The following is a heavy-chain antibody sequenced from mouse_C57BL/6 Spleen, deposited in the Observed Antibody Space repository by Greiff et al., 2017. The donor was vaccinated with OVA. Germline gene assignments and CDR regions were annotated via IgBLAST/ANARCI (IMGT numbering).Heavy chain of an antibody. V-gene: IGHV1-55*01. CDR1: GYTFTSYW. J-gene: IGHJ2*01. CDR3: ARWYGSRKNPYFDY. CDR2: IYPGSGST. D-gene: IGHD1-1*01. Sequence: QVQLQQSGAELVKPGASVKMSCKASGYTFTSYWITWVKQRPGQGLEWIGDIYPGSGSTNYNEKFKSKATLTVDTSSSTAYMQLSSLTSEDSAVYYGARWYGSRKNPYFDYWGQGTTLTVSS.